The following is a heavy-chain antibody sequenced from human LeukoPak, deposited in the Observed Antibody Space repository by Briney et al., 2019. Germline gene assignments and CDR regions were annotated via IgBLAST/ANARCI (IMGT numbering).Heavy chain of an antibody. CDR3: ARDVPIAAAGIGYYYGMDV. V-gene: IGHV1-69*01. D-gene: IGHD6-13*01. CDR2: IIPIFGTA. Sequence: ASVKVSCKASGGTFSNYAISWVRQAPGQGLEWMGGIIPIFGTANYAQKFQGRVTITADESTSTAYMELSSLRSEDTAVYYCARDVPIAAAGIGYYYGMDVWGQGTTVTVSS. CDR1: GGTFSNYA. J-gene: IGHJ6*02.